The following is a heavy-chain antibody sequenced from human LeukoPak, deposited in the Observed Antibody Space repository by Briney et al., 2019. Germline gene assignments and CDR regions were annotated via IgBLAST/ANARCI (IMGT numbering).Heavy chain of an antibody. J-gene: IGHJ4*02. V-gene: IGHV3-21*01. CDR3: ARELRDDILTGYYPLGY. CDR2: ISSSSSYI. D-gene: IGHD3-9*01. Sequence: GGSLRLSCAASGFTFSSYSMNWVRQAPGKGLEWVSSISSSSSYIYYADSVKGRFTISRDNSKNTLYLQMNSLRAEDTAVYYCARELRDDILTGYYPLGYWGQGTLVTVSS. CDR1: GFTFSSYS.